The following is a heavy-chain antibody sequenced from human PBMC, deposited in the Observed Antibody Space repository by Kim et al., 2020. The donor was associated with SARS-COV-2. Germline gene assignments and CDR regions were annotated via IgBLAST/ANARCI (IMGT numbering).Heavy chain of an antibody. CDR2: ISGSGGST. Sequence: GGSLRLSCAASGFTFSSYAMSWVRQAPGKGLEWVSAISGSGGSTYYADSVKGRFTISRDNSKNTLYLQMNSLRAEDTAVYYCAKDQLDSSGYYLSFGYWGQGTLVTVSS. V-gene: IGHV3-23*01. D-gene: IGHD3-22*01. CDR1: GFTFSSYA. CDR3: AKDQLDSSGYYLSFGY. J-gene: IGHJ4*02.